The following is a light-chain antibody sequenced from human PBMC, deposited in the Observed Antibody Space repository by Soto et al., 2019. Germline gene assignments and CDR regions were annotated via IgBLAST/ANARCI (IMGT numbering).Light chain of an antibody. Sequence: SYELTQPPSVSVSPGQTASITCSGDKLGDKYACWYQQKPGQSPVLVIYQDSKRPSGIPERFSGSNSGNTATLTISGTQAMDEADYYCQAWDSSNPVFGGGTQLTVL. V-gene: IGLV3-1*01. CDR3: QAWDSSNPV. CDR2: QDS. J-gene: IGLJ2*01. CDR1: KLGDKY.